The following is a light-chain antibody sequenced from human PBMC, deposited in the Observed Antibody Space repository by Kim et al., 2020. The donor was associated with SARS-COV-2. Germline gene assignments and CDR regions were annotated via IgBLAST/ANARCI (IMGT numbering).Light chain of an antibody. V-gene: IGLV7-46*01. J-gene: IGLJ3*02. CDR2: DTS. CDR3: LLSYSGAGDWV. CDR1: TGAVTSCYY. Sequence: GTLTLTCVSRTGAVTSCYYPFWSQQKPGHAPRTLIYDTSNKRSWTPARFSGSLLGGKAALTLSGAQPEDEAEYYCLLSYSGAGDWVFGGGTKLTVL.